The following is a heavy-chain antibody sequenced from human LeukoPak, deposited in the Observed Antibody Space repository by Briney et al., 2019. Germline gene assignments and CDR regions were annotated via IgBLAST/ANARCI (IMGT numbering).Heavy chain of an antibody. CDR2: IYYSGST. J-gene: IGHJ6*03. V-gene: IGHV4-39*01. Sequence: PSETLSLTCTVSGGSISSSSYYWGWIRQPPGKGLEWIGSIYYSGSTYYNPSLKSRVTISVDTSKNQFSLKLSSVTAADTAVYYCARRPRNYYYMDVWGKGTTVTISS. CDR1: GGSISSSSYY. CDR3: ARRPRNYYYMDV.